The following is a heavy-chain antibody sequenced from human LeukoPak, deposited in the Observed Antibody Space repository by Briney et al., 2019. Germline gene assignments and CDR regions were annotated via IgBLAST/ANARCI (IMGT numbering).Heavy chain of an antibody. CDR1: GFTFSSYE. V-gene: IGHV3-48*03. CDR3: ARDPLDYYDSSGYQPTGDAFDI. J-gene: IGHJ3*02. Sequence: GGSLRLSCAASGFTFSSYEMNWVRQAPGKGLEWVSYISSSGSTIYYADSVKGRFTIFRDNAKNSLYHQMNSLRAEDTAVYYCARDPLDYYDSSGYQPTGDAFDIWXQGTMVTVSS. D-gene: IGHD3-22*01. CDR2: ISSSGSTI.